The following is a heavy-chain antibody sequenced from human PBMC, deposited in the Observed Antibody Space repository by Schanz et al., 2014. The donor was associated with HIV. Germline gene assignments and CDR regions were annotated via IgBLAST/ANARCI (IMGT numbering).Heavy chain of an antibody. D-gene: IGHD5-12*01. CDR3: ARATTRTFHPTYYFDS. J-gene: IGHJ4*02. Sequence: QVQLQESGPGLVKPSQTLSLTCTVSGDSISSGGYYWSWIRQHPGKGLEWIGYIYYSGNTYYNPSLKSRVAISVDTSKNQFSLSLGSVTAADTAVYFCARATTRTFHPTYYFDSWGQGTLVTVSS. CDR1: GDSISSGGYY. V-gene: IGHV4-31*03. CDR2: IYYSGNT.